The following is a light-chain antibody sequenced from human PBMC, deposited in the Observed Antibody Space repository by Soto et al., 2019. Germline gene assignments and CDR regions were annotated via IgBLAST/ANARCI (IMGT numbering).Light chain of an antibody. V-gene: IGKV3-15*01. CDR1: QSVSSN. CDR2: GAS. J-gene: IGKJ1*01. Sequence: VLTHSTATLSVSPGDRATLSCRARQSVSSNLAWYQQRPGQAPRLLIYGASTRATGIPARFSGSGSGTEFTLTISILQSEDFAVRDCSTDSTWPPDPFGEGTKL. CDR3: STDSTWPPDP.